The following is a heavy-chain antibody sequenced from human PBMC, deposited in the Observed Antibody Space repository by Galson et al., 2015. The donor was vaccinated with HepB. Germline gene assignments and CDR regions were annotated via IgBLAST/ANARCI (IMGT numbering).Heavy chain of an antibody. CDR1: GFTFSSYA. D-gene: IGHD6-13*01. Sequence: SLRLSCAASGFTFSSYAMSWVRQAPGKGLEWVSAISGSGGSTYYADSVKGRFTISRDNSKNTLYLQMNSLRAEDTAVYYCAKGRGLSAAAGRCYYYYGMDVWGQGTTVTVSS. V-gene: IGHV3-23*01. CDR3: AKGRGLSAAAGRCYYYYGMDV. CDR2: ISGSGGST. J-gene: IGHJ6*02.